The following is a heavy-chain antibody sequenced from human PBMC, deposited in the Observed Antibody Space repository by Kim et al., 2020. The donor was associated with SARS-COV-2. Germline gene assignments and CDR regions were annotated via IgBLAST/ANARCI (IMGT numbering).Heavy chain of an antibody. J-gene: IGHJ6*02. CDR2: ITGSSSYI. CDR3: ARVQYCSGGTCYSNSMDV. Sequence: GESLRLSCAASGFTFNSYSVTWVRQAPGKGLEWVSSITGSSSYILYTDSVKGRFTISRDNAKNSLYLQMNSLRAEDTAVYYCARVQYCSGGTCYSNSMDVWGQGTTVSVSS. V-gene: IGHV3-21*01. CDR1: GFTFNSYS. D-gene: IGHD2-15*01.